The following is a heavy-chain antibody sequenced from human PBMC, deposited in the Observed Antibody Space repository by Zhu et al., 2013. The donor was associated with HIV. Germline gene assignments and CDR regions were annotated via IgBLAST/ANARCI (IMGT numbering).Heavy chain of an antibody. Sequence: QVQLVQSGAEVKKPGSSVKVSCKASGGTFSSYAISWVRQAPGQGLEWMGGIIPIFGTANYAQKFQGRVTITADKSTSTAYMELSSLRSEDTAVYYCAREGRDSSSWFGIAVAGSAGMDVWGQGTTVTVSS. V-gene: IGHV1-69*06. J-gene: IGHJ6*02. CDR2: IIPIFGTA. CDR1: GGTFSSYA. D-gene: IGHD6-19*01. CDR3: AREGRDSSSWFGIAVAGSAGMDV.